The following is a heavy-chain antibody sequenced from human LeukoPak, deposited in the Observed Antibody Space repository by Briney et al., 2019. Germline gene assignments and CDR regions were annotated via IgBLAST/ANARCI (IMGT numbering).Heavy chain of an antibody. Sequence: GGSLRLSCAASGFTFDDYGMSWVRQAPGKGLEWVSGINWNGGSTGYADSVKGRFTISRDNAKNTLYLQMNSLRAEDTAVYYCARVSSGYYYGWYFDLWGRGTLVTVSS. J-gene: IGHJ2*01. CDR3: ARVSSGYYYGWYFDL. V-gene: IGHV3-20*04. CDR1: GFTFDDYG. D-gene: IGHD3-22*01. CDR2: INWNGGST.